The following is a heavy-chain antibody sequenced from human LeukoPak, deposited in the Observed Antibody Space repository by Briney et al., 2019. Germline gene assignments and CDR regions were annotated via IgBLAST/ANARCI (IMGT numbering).Heavy chain of an antibody. CDR1: GGSFSGYY. V-gene: IGHV4-34*01. CDR3: ARHIRGSSGSANYYYYGMDV. J-gene: IGHJ6*02. Sequence: SETLSLTCAVYGGSFSGYYWSWIRQPPGKGLEWIGEINHSGSTNYNPSLKSRVTISVDTSKNQFSLKLSSVTAADTAVYYCARHIRGSSGSANYYYYGMDVWGQGTTVTVSS. D-gene: IGHD6-19*01. CDR2: INHSGST.